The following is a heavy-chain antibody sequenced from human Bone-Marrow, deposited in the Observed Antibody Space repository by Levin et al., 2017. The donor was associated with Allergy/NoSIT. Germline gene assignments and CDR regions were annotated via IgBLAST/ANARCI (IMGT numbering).Heavy chain of an antibody. Sequence: GESLKISCTTSGFNFVDYGIGWFRQAPGKGLEWVGFIRNKAYGGTTEDAASVKGRFTISRDASKSIAYLQMNRLTTEDTGLYYCVRCNDYDATSGTYYFDYWGQGTLVTVSS. D-gene: IGHD4/OR15-4a*01. J-gene: IGHJ4*02. CDR3: VRCNDYDATSGTYYFDY. CDR1: GFNFVDYG. V-gene: IGHV3-49*03. CDR2: IRNKAYGGTT.